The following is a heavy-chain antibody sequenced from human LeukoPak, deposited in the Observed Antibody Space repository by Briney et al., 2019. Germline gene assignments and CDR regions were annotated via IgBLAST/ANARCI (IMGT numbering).Heavy chain of an antibody. D-gene: IGHD3-16*01. Sequence: PSETLSLTCTVSGGSISSYYWSWTRQPPGKGLEWIGYIYYSGSTNYNPSLKSRVTISVDTSKNQFSLKLSSVTAADTAVYYCARYVFDLRAFDIWGQGTMVTVSS. J-gene: IGHJ3*02. CDR1: GGSISSYY. V-gene: IGHV4-59*01. CDR2: IYYSGST. CDR3: ARYVFDLRAFDI.